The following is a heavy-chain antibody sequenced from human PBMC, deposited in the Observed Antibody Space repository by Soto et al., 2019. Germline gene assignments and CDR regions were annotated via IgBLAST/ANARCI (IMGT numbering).Heavy chain of an antibody. CDR3: ARGYCSGGSCYFFPHLWFDP. CDR2: IYYSGST. D-gene: IGHD2-15*01. V-gene: IGHV4-59*01. J-gene: IGHJ5*02. Sequence: PSETLSLTCTVSGGSISSYYWSWIRQPPGKGLEWIGYIYYSGSTNYNPSLKSRVTISVDTSKNQFSLKLSSVTAADTAVYYCARGYCSGGSCYFFPHLWFDPWGQGTLVTVSS. CDR1: GGSISSYY.